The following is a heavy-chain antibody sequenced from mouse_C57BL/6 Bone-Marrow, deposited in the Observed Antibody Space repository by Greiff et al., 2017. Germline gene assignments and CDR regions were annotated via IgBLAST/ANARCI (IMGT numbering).Heavy chain of an antibody. V-gene: IGHV5-4*03. D-gene: IGHD2-4*01. Sequence: EVKLVESGGGLVKPGGSLKLSCAASGFTFSSYAMSWVRQTPEKRLGWVATISDGGSYTYYPDNVKGRFTISRDNAKNNLYLQMSHLKSEDTAMYYCEDYPWFAYWGQGTLVTVSA. CDR3: EDYPWFAY. J-gene: IGHJ3*01. CDR1: GFTFSSYA. CDR2: ISDGGSYT.